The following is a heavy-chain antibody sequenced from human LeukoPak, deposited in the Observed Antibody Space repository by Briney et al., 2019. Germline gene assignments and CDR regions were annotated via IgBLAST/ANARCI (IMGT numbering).Heavy chain of an antibody. CDR1: GGSVSSGGYS. Sequence: SETLSLTCAVSGGSVSSGGYSWSWIRQPPGKGLEWIGYIYHSGSTYYNPSLKSRVAISVDRSKNQFSLKLSSVTAADTAVYYCARGLRAYSGSADYWGQGTLVTVSS. J-gene: IGHJ4*02. CDR2: IYHSGST. D-gene: IGHD5-12*01. V-gene: IGHV4-30-2*01. CDR3: ARGLRAYSGSADY.